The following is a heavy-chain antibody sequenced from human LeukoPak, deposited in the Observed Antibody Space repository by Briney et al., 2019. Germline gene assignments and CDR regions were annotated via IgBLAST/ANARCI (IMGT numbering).Heavy chain of an antibody. D-gene: IGHD6-19*01. Sequence: GSSVKVSCKASGGTFSSYAISWVRQAPGQGLEWMGGIIPIFGTANYAQKFQGRVTITTDTSTSTAYMELRSLRSDDTAVYYCARSRVKWLVSFHPYHDAFDIWGQGTMVTVSS. V-gene: IGHV1-69*05. CDR2: IIPIFGTA. CDR3: ARSRVKWLVSFHPYHDAFDI. J-gene: IGHJ3*02. CDR1: GGTFSSYA.